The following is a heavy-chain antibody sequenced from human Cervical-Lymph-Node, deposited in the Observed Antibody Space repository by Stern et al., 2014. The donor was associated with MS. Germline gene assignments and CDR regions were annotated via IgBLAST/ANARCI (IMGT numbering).Heavy chain of an antibody. CDR2: IYYSGST. Sequence: QLVESGPGLVKPSETLSLTCTVSGGSISSSNYYWGWIRQPPGKGLEWIGNIYYSGSTYYKPSLKSRVTLSVDTSKNPFSPRLNSVTAADTAVYFCARLYGSAFDYWGQGSLVTVSS. V-gene: IGHV4-39*01. CDR1: GGSISSSNYY. J-gene: IGHJ4*02. D-gene: IGHD3-10*01. CDR3: ARLYGSAFDY.